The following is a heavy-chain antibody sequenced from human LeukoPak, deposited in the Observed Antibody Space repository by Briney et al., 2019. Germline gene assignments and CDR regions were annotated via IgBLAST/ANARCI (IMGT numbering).Heavy chain of an antibody. CDR3: ARRVSSIAAAGTRRAYFDY. J-gene: IGHJ4*02. Sequence: SETLSLTCTVSGGSISSGGYYWSWIRQHPGKGLEWIGYIYYSGSTYYNPSLKSRVTISVDTPKNQFSLKLSSVTAADTAVYYCARRVSSIAAAGTRRAYFDYWGQGTLVTVSS. CDR1: GGSISSGGYY. V-gene: IGHV4-31*03. CDR2: IYYSGST. D-gene: IGHD6-13*01.